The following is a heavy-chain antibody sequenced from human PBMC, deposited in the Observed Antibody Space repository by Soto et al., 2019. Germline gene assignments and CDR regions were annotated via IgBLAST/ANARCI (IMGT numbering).Heavy chain of an antibody. CDR2: INHSGST. D-gene: IGHD3-22*01. J-gene: IGHJ6*02. Sequence: SETLSLTCAVYGGSFSGYYWSWIRQPPVNGLEWIGEINHSGSTNYNPSLKSRVTISVDTSKNQFSLKLSSVTAADTAVYYCTRMGSYYDSSAYYYYGMDVWGQGTTVTVSS. CDR1: GGSFSGYY. V-gene: IGHV4-34*01. CDR3: TRMGSYYDSSAYYYYGMDV.